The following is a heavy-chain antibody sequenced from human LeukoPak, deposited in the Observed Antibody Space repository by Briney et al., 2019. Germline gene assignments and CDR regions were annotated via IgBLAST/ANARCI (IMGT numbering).Heavy chain of an antibody. CDR2: IYNTGST. CDR1: GGSISSYY. V-gene: IGHV4-4*07. J-gene: IGHJ6*03. Sequence: PSETLSLTCSVSGGSISSYYWSWIRQPAGKGLEWIGRIYNTGSTNYNPSLKSRVTMSVDTSKNQFSLKLNSVTAADTAVYYCARDSLHYYSYYMDVWGKGTTVTVSS. CDR3: ARDSLHYYSYYMDV.